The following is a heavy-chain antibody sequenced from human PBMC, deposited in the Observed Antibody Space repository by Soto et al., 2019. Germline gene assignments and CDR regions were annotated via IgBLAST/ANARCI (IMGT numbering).Heavy chain of an antibody. CDR2: ISGSGGST. Sequence: GGSLRLSCAASGFTFSSYAMSWVRQALGKGLEWVSAISGSGGSTYYADSVKGRFTISRDNSKNTLYLQMNSLRAEDTAVYYCAKDPLYGSGEYYGMDVWGQGTTVTVSS. V-gene: IGHV3-23*01. CDR3: AKDPLYGSGEYYGMDV. CDR1: GFTFSSYA. J-gene: IGHJ6*02. D-gene: IGHD3-10*01.